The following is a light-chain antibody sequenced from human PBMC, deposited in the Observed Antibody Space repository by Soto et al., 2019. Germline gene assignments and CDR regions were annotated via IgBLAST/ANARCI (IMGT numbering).Light chain of an antibody. J-gene: IGLJ2*01. Sequence: QSALTQPPSASGSPGQSVTISCTGTNSDVGGYKYVFWYQQHPGKAPKLIIYEVNKRPSGVPDRYSGSKSGNTASLTVSGLQAEDEADYYCSSYAGSKHLFGGGTKVTVL. CDR3: SSYAGSKHL. CDR1: NSDVGGYKY. V-gene: IGLV2-8*01. CDR2: EVN.